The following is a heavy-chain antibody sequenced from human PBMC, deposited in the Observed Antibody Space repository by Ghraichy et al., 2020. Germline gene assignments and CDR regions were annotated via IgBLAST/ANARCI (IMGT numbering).Heavy chain of an antibody. D-gene: IGHD1-26*01. CDR2: IDHSGST. V-gene: IGHV4-38-2*02. Sequence: SETLSLTCAVSGYSISSDYYWCWFRQPPGKGLEWIGSIDHSGSTYYNPSLKSRVTISVDTSKNQFSLKLSSVTAADTAVYYCARDIGYYKSDYWGQGTRVTGSS. J-gene: IGHJ4*02. CDR1: GYSISSDYY. CDR3: ARDIGYYKSDY.